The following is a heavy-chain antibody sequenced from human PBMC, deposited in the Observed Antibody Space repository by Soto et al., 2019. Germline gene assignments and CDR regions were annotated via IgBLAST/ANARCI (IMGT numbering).Heavy chain of an antibody. CDR3: ARLRKTWMDAFDI. CDR2: IYPGDSDT. Sequence: ESLKISCKGSGYSLTSYWIGWVRRMPGEGLEWMGIIYPGDSDTRYSPSFQGQVTISADKSISTAYLQWSSLKASDTAMFYCARLRKTWMDAFDIWGQGTMVTVSS. CDR1: GYSLTSYW. V-gene: IGHV5-51*01. D-gene: IGHD5-12*01. J-gene: IGHJ3*02.